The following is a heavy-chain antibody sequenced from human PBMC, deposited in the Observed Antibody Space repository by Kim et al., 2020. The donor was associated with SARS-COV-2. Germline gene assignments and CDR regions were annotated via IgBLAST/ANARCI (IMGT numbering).Heavy chain of an antibody. D-gene: IGHD3-16*01. Sequence: GNGNTMYSQKFQCRVTFTTDTSASTAYMELSFLRSEDSAVYYCLGGFYFDYWGQGTLVTVSS. J-gene: IGHJ4*02. V-gene: IGHV1-3*01. CDR3: LGGFYFDY. CDR2: GNGNT.